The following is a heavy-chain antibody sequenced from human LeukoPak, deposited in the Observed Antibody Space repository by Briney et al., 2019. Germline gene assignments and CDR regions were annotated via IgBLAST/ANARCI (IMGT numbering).Heavy chain of an antibody. Sequence: SETLSLTCSVSGGSISSSSYYWGWIRQPPGKGLEWIGSIYYSGSTYYNPSVKSRVTISVDTSKNQFSLRVSSVTAADTALFYCARAPIGAGTYFDYWGQGTLATVSS. CDR1: GGSISSSSYY. D-gene: IGHD6-13*01. J-gene: IGHJ4*02. CDR3: ARAPIGAGTYFDY. CDR2: IYYSGST. V-gene: IGHV4-39*01.